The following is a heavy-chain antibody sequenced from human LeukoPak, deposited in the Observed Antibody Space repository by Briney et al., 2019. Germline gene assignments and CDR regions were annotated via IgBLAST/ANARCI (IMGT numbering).Heavy chain of an antibody. CDR3: ARDFAYGVDY. CDR2: ITEDASNT. V-gene: IGHV3-74*01. D-gene: IGHD4-17*01. J-gene: IGHJ4*02. CDR1: GFTFSGFW. Sequence: GGSLRLSCAASGFTFSGFWMHWVRQAPGKGLVWVSRITEDASNTTYADSVKGRFTISRDNAKNTLYLQMNSLRAEDTAVYYCARDFAYGVDYWGQGTLVTVSS.